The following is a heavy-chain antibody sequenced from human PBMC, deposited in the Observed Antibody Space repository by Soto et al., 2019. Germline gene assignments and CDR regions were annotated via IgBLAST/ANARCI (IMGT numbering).Heavy chain of an antibody. J-gene: IGHJ4*02. CDR3: ARDRGRCWGGSCYEYYFDY. CDR2: IYSGGST. CDR1: GFTVSSNY. V-gene: IGHV3-66*01. Sequence: GGSLRLSCAASGFTVSSNYMSWVRQAPGKGLEWVSVIYSGGSTYYADSVKGRFTISRDNSKNTLYLQMNSLRAEDTAVYYCARDRGRCWGGSCYEYYFDYWGQGTLVTVSS. D-gene: IGHD2-15*01.